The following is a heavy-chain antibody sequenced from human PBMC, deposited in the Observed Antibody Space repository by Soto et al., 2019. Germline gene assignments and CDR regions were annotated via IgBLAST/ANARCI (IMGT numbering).Heavy chain of an antibody. Sequence: SVTLSLTCTVAGGSISSSSYYWGWIRQPPGKGLEWIGSIYYSGSTYYNPSLKSRVTISVDTSKNQFSLKLSSVTAADTAVYYCASWFHNYGDYPNWFDPWGQGTLVTVSS. D-gene: IGHD4-17*01. V-gene: IGHV4-39*01. CDR2: IYYSGST. J-gene: IGHJ5*02. CDR1: GGSISSSSYY. CDR3: ASWFHNYGDYPNWFDP.